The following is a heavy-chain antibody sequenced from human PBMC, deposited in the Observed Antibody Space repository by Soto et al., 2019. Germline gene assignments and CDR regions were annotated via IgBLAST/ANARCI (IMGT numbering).Heavy chain of an antibody. D-gene: IGHD3-10*01. V-gene: IGHV4-59*01. CDR3: ARELFGRSVWFDP. J-gene: IGHJ5*02. CDR1: GGSISSYY. Sequence: SETLSLTCTVSGGSISSYYWSWIRQPPGKGLEWIGYIYYSGSTNYNPSLKSRVTISVDTSKNQFSLKLSSVTAVDTAVYYCARELFGRSVWFDPWGQGTLVTSPQ. CDR2: IYYSGST.